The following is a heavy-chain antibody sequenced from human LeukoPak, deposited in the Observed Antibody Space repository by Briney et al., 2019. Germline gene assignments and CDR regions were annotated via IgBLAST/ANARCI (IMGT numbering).Heavy chain of an antibody. V-gene: IGHV4-34*01. CDR2: INHSGST. CDR1: GGSFSGYY. D-gene: IGHD1-26*01. CDR3: AKSTIVGATVDAFDI. Sequence: SETLSLTCAVYGGSFSGYYWSWIRQPPGKGLEWIGEINHSGSTNYNPSLKSRVTISVDTSKNQFSLKLSSVTAADTAVYYCAKSTIVGATVDAFDIWGQGTMVTVSS. J-gene: IGHJ3*02.